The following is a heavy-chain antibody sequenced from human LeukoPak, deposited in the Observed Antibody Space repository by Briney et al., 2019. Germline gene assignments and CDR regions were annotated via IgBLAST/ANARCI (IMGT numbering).Heavy chain of an antibody. J-gene: IGHJ4*02. Sequence: GASEKVSCKASGYTFTGYYMHWVRQAPGQGLEWMGWINPNSGGTNYAQKFQGWVTMTRDTSISTAYMELSRLRSDDTAVYYCARGHYDFWSGYYFDYWGQGTLVTVSS. D-gene: IGHD3-3*01. CDR3: ARGHYDFWSGYYFDY. CDR2: INPNSGGT. V-gene: IGHV1-2*04. CDR1: GYTFTGYY.